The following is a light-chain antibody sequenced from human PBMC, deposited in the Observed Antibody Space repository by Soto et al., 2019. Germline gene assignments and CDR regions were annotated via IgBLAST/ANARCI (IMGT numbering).Light chain of an antibody. V-gene: IGKV1-39*01. CDR2: AAS. J-gene: IGKJ4*01. Sequence: DIQMTQSTSSLSASVGDRVTITCRASQSISNHLNWYQQKPGKAPKLLIYAASSLQSGVPSRFSGSGSGTDFTLTISSLQPEDFATYYCQQSYSTPLTFGGGTKV. CDR1: QSISNH. CDR3: QQSYSTPLT.